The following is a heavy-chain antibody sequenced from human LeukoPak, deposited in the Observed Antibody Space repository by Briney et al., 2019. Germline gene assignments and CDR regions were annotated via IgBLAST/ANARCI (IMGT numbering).Heavy chain of an antibody. CDR2: INQDGSEK. J-gene: IGHJ3*02. CDR1: GFTFSSYW. V-gene: IGHV3-7*03. CDR3: AKDIGYYYDSSGGGAFDI. Sequence: GGSLRLSCAASGFTFSSYWMSWVRQASGKGLEWVGNINQDGSEKYPLDSVKGRFTISRDNAQTSLFLQMNSLRAEDMALYYCAKDIGYYYDSSGGGAFDIWGQGTMVTVSS. D-gene: IGHD3-22*01.